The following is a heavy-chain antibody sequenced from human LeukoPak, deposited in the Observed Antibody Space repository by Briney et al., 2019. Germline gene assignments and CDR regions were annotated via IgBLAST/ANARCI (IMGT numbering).Heavy chain of an antibody. CDR3: AKDREYYYAGPRQFDP. V-gene: IGHV3-23*01. Sequence: GGSQRLSCAASGFTFSTYAMSWVRQAPGKGLEWVSAISGSGGSTYYADSVKGRFTISRDNSDNTLYLQMNSLRAEDTAVYYCAKDREYYYAGPRQFDPWGQGTLVTVSS. CDR2: ISGSGGST. D-gene: IGHD3-10*01. CDR1: GFTFSTYA. J-gene: IGHJ5*02.